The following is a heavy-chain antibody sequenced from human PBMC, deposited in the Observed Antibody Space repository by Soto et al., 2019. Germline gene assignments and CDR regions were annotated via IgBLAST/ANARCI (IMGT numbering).Heavy chain of an antibody. Sequence: SETLSLTCTVSGGSISSYYWSWLRQPPGKGLEWIGCFYYSGSTNYNPSLKSRVTISVDTSKKQFSLKLSSVTAADTDVYYCARGGWKLFDYWGQGTLVTVS. CDR1: GGSISSYY. J-gene: IGHJ4*02. CDR3: ARGGWKLFDY. V-gene: IGHV4-59*01. CDR2: FYYSGST. D-gene: IGHD6-19*01.